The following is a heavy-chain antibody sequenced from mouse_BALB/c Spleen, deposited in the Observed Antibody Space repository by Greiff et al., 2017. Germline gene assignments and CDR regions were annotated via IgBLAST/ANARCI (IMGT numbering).Heavy chain of an antibody. CDR1: GFSLSTSGMG. CDR2: IYWDDDK. V-gene: IGHV8-12*01. Sequence: QVQLKESGPGILQPSQTLSLTCSFSGFSLSTSGMGVSWIRQPSGKGLEWLAHIYWDDDKRYNPSLKSRLTISKDTSSNQVFLKITSVDTADTATYYCARRAGDSWFAYWGQGTLVTVSA. CDR3: ARRAGDSWFAY. J-gene: IGHJ3*01. D-gene: IGHD2-13*01.